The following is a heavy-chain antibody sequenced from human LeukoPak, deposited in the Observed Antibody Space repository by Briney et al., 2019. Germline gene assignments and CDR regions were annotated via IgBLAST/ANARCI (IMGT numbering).Heavy chain of an antibody. CDR1: GYSISSGYY. J-gene: IGHJ4*02. Sequence: SETLSLTCTVSGYSISSGYYWGWIRQPPGKGLEWIGSIYHSGSTYYNPSLKSRVTISVDTSKNQFSLKLSSVTAADTAVYYCARDLKVAGEFDYWGQGTLVTVSS. CDR2: IYHSGST. CDR3: ARDLKVAGEFDY. V-gene: IGHV4-38-2*02. D-gene: IGHD6-19*01.